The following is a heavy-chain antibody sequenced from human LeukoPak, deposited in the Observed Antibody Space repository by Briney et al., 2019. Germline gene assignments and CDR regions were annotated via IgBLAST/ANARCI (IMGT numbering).Heavy chain of an antibody. CDR1: GYIFTDYY. J-gene: IGHJ4*02. Sequence: GASVKVSCKASGYIFTDYYMHWVQQAPGKGLEWMGRVDPEDGKTIYAEKFQGRVTITADSSTDTGYMELSSLRSEDTAVYYCATVSSVAARGYFDYWGQGILVTVSS. V-gene: IGHV1-69-2*01. CDR3: ATVSSVAARGYFDY. CDR2: VDPEDGKT. D-gene: IGHD6-6*01.